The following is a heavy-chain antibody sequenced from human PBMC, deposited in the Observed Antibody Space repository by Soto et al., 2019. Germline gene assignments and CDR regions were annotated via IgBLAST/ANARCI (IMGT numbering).Heavy chain of an antibody. V-gene: IGHV5-51*01. CDR2: IYPADSDT. Sequence: GESMKICSKGFGENIGGYWIGWVRPMPEKGLEWMGIIYPADSDTRYNPSFQGQVTISADKSISTAYLQWTSLKASDTAIYYCARPRVSTSQFDYWSRRTLVTGSS. J-gene: IGHJ4*02. CDR3: ARPRVSTSQFDY. D-gene: IGHD2-8*01. CDR1: GENIGGYW.